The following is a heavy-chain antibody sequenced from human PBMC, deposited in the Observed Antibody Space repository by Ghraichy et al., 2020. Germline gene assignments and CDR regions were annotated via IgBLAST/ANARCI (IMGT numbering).Heavy chain of an antibody. CDR1: GFTFSSYS. Sequence: GGSLRLSCAASGFTFSSYSMNWVRQAPGKGLEWVSYISSSSSTIYYADSVKGRFTISRDNAKNSLYLQMNSLRDEDTAVYYCARDTEYYYDSSGYYYVLDYYYGMDVWGQGTTVTVSS. J-gene: IGHJ6*02. V-gene: IGHV3-48*02. CDR3: ARDTEYYYDSSGYYYVLDYYYGMDV. D-gene: IGHD3-22*01. CDR2: ISSSSSTI.